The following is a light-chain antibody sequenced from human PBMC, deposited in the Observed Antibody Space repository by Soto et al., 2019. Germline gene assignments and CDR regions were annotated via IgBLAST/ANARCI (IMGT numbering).Light chain of an antibody. V-gene: IGKV3-20*01. CDR1: QSVSSPY. CDR2: GAS. J-gene: IGKJ4*01. Sequence: EIVLTQSPGSLSLSPGERATLSCRASQSVSSPYLAWYQQKPGQAPRLLIYGASSRATGIPDMFTGSESGSGTDFTLTISTLEPGDCAVYYCQQYGSSLTFGGGTKVEIK. CDR3: QQYGSSLT.